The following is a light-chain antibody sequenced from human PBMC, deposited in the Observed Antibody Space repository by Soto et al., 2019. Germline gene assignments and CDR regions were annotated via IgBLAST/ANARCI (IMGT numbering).Light chain of an antibody. Sequence: SVLTQPASVSGSPGQSITISCTGTSSAVGGYNYVSWYQQHPGKAPKLMIYEVSNRPSGVSNRFSGSKSGNTASLTISGLQAEDEADYYCSSYTSSSTFWVFGGGTKVTVL. CDR1: SSAVGGYNY. V-gene: IGLV2-14*01. CDR3: SSYTSSSTFWV. CDR2: EVS. J-gene: IGLJ3*02.